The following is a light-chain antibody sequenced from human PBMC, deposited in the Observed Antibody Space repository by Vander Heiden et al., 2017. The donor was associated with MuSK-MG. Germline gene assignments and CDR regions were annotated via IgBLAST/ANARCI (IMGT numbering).Light chain of an antibody. Sequence: EIVLTQSPATLSLSPGERATLSCRASQSVSSYLAWYQQKPGQAPRLLIYDASNRATGIPARFSGSGYGTDFTLTISSREPEDFAVYYCQQHSNWLPYTFGQGTKLEIK. CDR3: QQHSNWLPYT. V-gene: IGKV3-11*01. CDR2: DAS. CDR1: QSVSSY. J-gene: IGKJ2*01.